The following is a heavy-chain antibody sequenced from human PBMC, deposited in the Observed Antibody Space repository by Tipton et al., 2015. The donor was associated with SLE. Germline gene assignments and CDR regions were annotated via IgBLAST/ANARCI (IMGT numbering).Heavy chain of an antibody. Sequence: TLSLTCTLSGGSISSSDYFWNWIRQPAGKGLEWIGRIFTSRTTDYNPSLNSRVTMSVDASKNQFSLEVRSVTAADTAVYYCVRLRSKVLIDYWGQGTLVTVSS. CDR2: IFTSRTT. CDR3: VRLRSKVLIDY. D-gene: IGHD2-8*01. CDR1: GGSISSSDYF. V-gene: IGHV4-61*02. J-gene: IGHJ4*02.